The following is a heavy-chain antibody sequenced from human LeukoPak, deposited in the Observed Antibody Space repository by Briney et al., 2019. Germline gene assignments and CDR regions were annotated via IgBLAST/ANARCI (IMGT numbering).Heavy chain of an antibody. Sequence: GGSLRLSCTVSGLTVSSNSMSWVRQAPGKGLEWVSFIYNSSRIHYSDSVKGRFTISRDNSKNTLYLQMNSLRAKDTAVYYCARRAGAYSHPYDYWGQGTLVTVSS. V-gene: IGHV3-53*01. D-gene: IGHD4/OR15-4a*01. CDR1: GLTVSSNS. CDR2: IYNSSRI. J-gene: IGHJ4*02. CDR3: ARRAGAYSHPYDY.